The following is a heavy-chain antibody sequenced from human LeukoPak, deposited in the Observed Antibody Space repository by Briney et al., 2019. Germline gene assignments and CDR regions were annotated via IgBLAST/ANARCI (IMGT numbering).Heavy chain of an antibody. CDR1: GDSISSGGYY. CDR2: IYYSGST. V-gene: IGHV4-31*03. CDR3: ARTLCTTSTCYFSYFFAMDV. J-gene: IGHJ6*02. Sequence: PSQTLSLTCTVSGDSISSGGYYWSWLRQHPGKGLEWFGYIYYSGSTYYNPSLESRLTISVDTSKNQFSLKLSSVTAADTAVYYCARTLCTTSTCYFSYFFAMDVWGQGTTVTVSS. D-gene: IGHD2-2*01.